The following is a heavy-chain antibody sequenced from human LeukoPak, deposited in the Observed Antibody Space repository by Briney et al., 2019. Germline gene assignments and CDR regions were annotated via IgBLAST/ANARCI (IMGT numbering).Heavy chain of an antibody. V-gene: IGHV3-53*05. Sequence: PGGSLRLSCAASGFTVSSNYMSWVRQAPGKGLEWVSVIYSGGSTYYADSVKGRFTISRDNSKYTLYLQMNSLRADDTAVYYCARGAPVVPAAAYYYYYMDVWGKGTTVTVSS. CDR1: GFTVSSNY. CDR2: IYSGGST. J-gene: IGHJ6*03. D-gene: IGHD2-2*01. CDR3: ARGAPVVPAAAYYYYYMDV.